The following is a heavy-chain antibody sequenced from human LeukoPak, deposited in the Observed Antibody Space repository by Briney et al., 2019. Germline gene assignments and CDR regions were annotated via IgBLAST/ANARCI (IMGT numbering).Heavy chain of an antibody. Sequence: SETLSLTCTVSGGSISSYYWSWIRQPPGKGLEWIGYIYYSGSTNYNPSLKSRVTISVDTSKNQFSLKLSSVTAADTAVHYCARASWWDCSSTSCYLYFDYWGQGTLVTVSS. V-gene: IGHV4-59*01. CDR3: ARASWWDCSSTSCYLYFDY. CDR2: IYYSGST. CDR1: GGSISSYY. D-gene: IGHD2-2*01. J-gene: IGHJ4*02.